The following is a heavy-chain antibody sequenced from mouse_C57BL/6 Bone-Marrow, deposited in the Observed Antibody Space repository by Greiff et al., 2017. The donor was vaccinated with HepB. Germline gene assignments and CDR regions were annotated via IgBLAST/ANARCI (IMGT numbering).Heavy chain of an antibody. CDR3: AIYYYGSSPFAY. D-gene: IGHD1-1*01. CDR2: IWGVGST. CDR1: GFSLTSYG. V-gene: IGHV2-6*01. J-gene: IGHJ3*01. Sequence: VKLQESGPGLVAPSQSLSITCTVSGFSLTSYGVDWVRQSPGKGLEWLGVIWGVGSTNYNSALKSRLSISKDNSKSQVFLKMNSLQTDDTAMYYCAIYYYGSSPFAYWGQGTLVTVSA.